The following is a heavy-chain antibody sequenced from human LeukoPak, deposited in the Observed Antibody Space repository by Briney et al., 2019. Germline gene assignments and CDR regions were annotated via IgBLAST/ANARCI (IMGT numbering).Heavy chain of an antibody. J-gene: IGHJ4*02. V-gene: IGHV4-39*07. CDR3: ARDGDWGRYDH. CDR2: IYYSGST. Sequence: SETLSLTCTVSGGSISSSSSYWGWIRQPPGKGLEWIVSIYYSGSTYYNPSLKSRVTISVDTSKNQFSLKLSSVTAADTAVYYCARDGDWGRYDHWGQGTLVIVSS. D-gene: IGHD7-27*01. CDR1: GGSISSSSSY.